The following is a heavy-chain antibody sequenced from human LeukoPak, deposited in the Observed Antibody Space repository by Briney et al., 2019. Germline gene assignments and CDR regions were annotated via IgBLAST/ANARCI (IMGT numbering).Heavy chain of an antibody. V-gene: IGHV3-15*01. CDR3: ARDGPRSFDI. CDR2: IKSKTDGGTT. CDR1: GFTFSNAW. Sequence: GGSLRLSCAASGFTFSNAWMSWVRQAPGKGLEWVGRIKSKTDGGTTDYAAPVKGRFTISRDDSKNTLYLQMNSLRAEDTAVYYCARDGPRSFDIWGQGTMVTVSS. J-gene: IGHJ3*02.